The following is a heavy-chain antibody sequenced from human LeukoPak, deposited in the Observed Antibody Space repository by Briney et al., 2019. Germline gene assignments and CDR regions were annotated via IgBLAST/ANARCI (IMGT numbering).Heavy chain of an antibody. V-gene: IGHV4-31*03. Sequence: PSETLSLTCTVSGGSISSGAYYWSWIRQHPGKGLEWIGYINNNGRTYYNPSLKSRVIISVDTSKKHLSLKLSSVTAADTAVYFCTSGSNTDAFDIWGQGTMVTVSS. J-gene: IGHJ3*02. D-gene: IGHD6-19*01. CDR3: TSGSNTDAFDI. CDR2: INNNGRT. CDR1: GGSISSGAYY.